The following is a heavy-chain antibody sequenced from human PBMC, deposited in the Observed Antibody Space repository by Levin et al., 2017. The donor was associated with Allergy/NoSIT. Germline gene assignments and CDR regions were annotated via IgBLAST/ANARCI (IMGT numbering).Heavy chain of an antibody. CDR3: ARGDGYKTDY. CDR1: GGSISSGGYY. Sequence: SETLSLTCTVSGGSISSGGYYWSWVRQHPGKGLEWIGYIYYSGSTYYNPSLKSRVTISVDTSKNHFSLELSSVTAADTAVYYCARGDGYKTDYWGQGTLVTVSS. CDR2: IYYSGST. J-gene: IGHJ4*02. D-gene: IGHD5-24*01. V-gene: IGHV4-31*03.